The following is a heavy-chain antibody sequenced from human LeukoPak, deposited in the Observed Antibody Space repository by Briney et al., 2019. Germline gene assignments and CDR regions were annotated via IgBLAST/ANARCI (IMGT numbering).Heavy chain of an antibody. V-gene: IGHV3-30-3*02. J-gene: IGHJ4*02. CDR1: GFIFSSYA. CDR2: ISYDGSNK. CDR3: VAGMWFDY. D-gene: IGHD6-19*01. Sequence: GGSLRLSCAASGFIFSSYATHWVRQAPGKGLEWVAVISYDGSNKYYADSVKGRFTISRDNSKNTLYLQMNSLRAEDTAVYLAVAGMWFDYWGQGTLVTVSS.